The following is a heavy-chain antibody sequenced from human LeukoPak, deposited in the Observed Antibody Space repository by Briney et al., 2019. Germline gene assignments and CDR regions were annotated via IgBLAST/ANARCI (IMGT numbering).Heavy chain of an antibody. D-gene: IGHD2-15*01. J-gene: IGHJ4*02. V-gene: IGHV3-66*01. CDR2: IYSGGST. CDR1: GFTVSSNY. CDR3: ASRSIAAFDY. Sequence: PGGSLRLSCAASGFTVSSNYMSWVRLAPGKGLEWVSVIYSGGSTYYADSVKGRFTISRDNSKNTLYLQMNSLRAEDTAVYYCASRSIAAFDYWGQGTLVTVSS.